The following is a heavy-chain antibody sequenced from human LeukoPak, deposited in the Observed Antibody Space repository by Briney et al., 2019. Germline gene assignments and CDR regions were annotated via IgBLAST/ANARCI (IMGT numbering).Heavy chain of an antibody. J-gene: IGHJ4*02. CDR2: IYPGDSGT. CDR1: GYSFTSYW. V-gene: IGHV5-51*01. Sequence: GESLKISCNGSGYSFTSYWIGWVRQMPGKGLEWMGIIYPGDSGTRYSPSFQGQVTISADKSISTAYLQWSSLKASDTAMYYCARHYYVSSASSYFDYWGQGTLVTVSS. CDR3: ARHYYVSSASSYFDY. D-gene: IGHD3-22*01.